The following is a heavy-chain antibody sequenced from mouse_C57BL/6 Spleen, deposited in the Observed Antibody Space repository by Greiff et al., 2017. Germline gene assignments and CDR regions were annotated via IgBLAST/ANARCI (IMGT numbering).Heavy chain of an antibody. CDR3: TSRSNYYGSSYNY. Sequence: VQLQQSGAELVRPGASVKLSCTASGFNIKDDYMHWVKPRPEQGLEWIGWIDPENGDTEYASKFQGKATITADTSSNTAYLQLSSLTSEDTAVYYCTSRSNYYGSSYNYWGQGTTLTVSS. CDR2: IDPENGDT. V-gene: IGHV14-4*01. J-gene: IGHJ2*01. CDR1: GFNIKDDY. D-gene: IGHD1-1*01.